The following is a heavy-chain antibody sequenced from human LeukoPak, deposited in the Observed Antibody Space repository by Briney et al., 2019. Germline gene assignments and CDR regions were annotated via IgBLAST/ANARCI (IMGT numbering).Heavy chain of an antibody. V-gene: IGHV3-7*03. CDR2: IKQDGSEK. CDR3: AREEVTGTIRREEDY. J-gene: IGHJ4*02. CDR1: GFTFSSYW. D-gene: IGHD1-20*01. Sequence: GSLRLSCAASGFTFSSYWMSWVRQAPGKGLEWVANIKQDGSEKYYVDSVKGRFTISRDNAKNSLYLQMNSLRAEDTAVYYCAREEVTGTIRREEDYWGQGTLVTVSS.